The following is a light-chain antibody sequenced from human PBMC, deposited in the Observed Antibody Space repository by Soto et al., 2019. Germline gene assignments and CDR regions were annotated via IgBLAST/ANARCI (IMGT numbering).Light chain of an antibody. J-gene: IGKJ2*01. CDR1: QDITNW. CDR3: QQTNSFPYT. V-gene: IGKV1-12*01. Sequence: DIQMTQSPSSVSATVGDRVTITCRASQDITNWLAWYQQQPGKAPDLLIYAASTLQSGVPSRFSGSGSATDFTLSISSLQPEDVATYFCQQTNSFPYTFGQGTKLEIK. CDR2: AAS.